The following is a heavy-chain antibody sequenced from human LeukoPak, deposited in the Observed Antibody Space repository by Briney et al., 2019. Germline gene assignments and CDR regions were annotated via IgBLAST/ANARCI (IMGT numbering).Heavy chain of an antibody. D-gene: IGHD4-23*01. CDR1: GYTFTGYY. Sequence: ASVKVFCKASGYTFTGYYMHWVRQAPGQGLEWMGWINPNSGGANYAQKFQGRVTMTRDMSTSTDYMELSSLRSEDTAVYYCARDNSVEDTAWWFDPWGQGTLVTVSS. CDR2: INPNSGGA. V-gene: IGHV1-2*02. J-gene: IGHJ5*02. CDR3: ARDNSVEDTAWWFDP.